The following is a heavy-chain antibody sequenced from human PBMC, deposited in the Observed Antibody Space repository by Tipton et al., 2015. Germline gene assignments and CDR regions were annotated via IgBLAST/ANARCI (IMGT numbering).Heavy chain of an antibody. CDR2: IFHRGDT. Sequence: TLSLTCAVSAYSITSDYYWGWIRQPPGKGLEWIGSIFHRGDTNYNPSLKSRVTISLDTSKNQFSLKLNSVTPEDTAVYYCARRATGGYYFDYWGQGTLVTVSS. J-gene: IGHJ4*02. CDR1: AYSITSDYY. CDR3: ARRATGGYYFDY. D-gene: IGHD1-14*01. V-gene: IGHV4-38-2*01.